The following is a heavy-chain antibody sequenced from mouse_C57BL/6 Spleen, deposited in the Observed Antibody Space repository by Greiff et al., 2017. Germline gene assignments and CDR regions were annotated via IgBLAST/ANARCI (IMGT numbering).Heavy chain of an antibody. CDR2: INPSNGGT. CDR3: AREGGLGFYLDY. J-gene: IGHJ2*01. Sequence: QVQLQQPGTELVKPGASVKLSCKASGYTFTSYWMHWVKQRPGQGLEWIGNINPSNGGTNYNEKFKSKATLTVDKSSSTAYMQLSSLTSEDSAVYYSAREGGLGFYLDYWGQGTTLTVSS. D-gene: IGHD2-2*01. CDR1: GYTFTSYW. V-gene: IGHV1-53*01.